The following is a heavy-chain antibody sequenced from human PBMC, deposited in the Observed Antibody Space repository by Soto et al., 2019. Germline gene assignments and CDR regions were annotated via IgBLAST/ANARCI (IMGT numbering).Heavy chain of an antibody. Sequence: QTLSLPGAISGCSVSSNSAAWYLIRQSPSRGLEWLGRTYYRSKWHSDYAVSVKGRISVNPDASKNQFSLQLNSVTPEDTAVYYCSRGTDLRPFDYWGQGTLVTVSS. D-gene: IGHD3-10*01. J-gene: IGHJ4*02. CDR2: TYYRSKWHS. CDR1: GCSVSSNSAA. V-gene: IGHV6-1*01. CDR3: SRGTDLRPFDY.